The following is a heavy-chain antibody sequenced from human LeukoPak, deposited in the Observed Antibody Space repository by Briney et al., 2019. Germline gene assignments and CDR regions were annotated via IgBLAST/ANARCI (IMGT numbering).Heavy chain of an antibody. V-gene: IGHV4-38-2*02. D-gene: IGHD3-10*01. Sequence: SETLSLTCTVSGYSISSGYYWGWIRQAPGKGLEWIAHIFNSGTTHYNPYLKSRLTISVDTSKKQFSLRLSSVTAADTAVYYCAREGSYYFGSGAPLWGQGTLVTASS. CDR3: AREGSYYFGSGAPL. J-gene: IGHJ4*02. CDR2: IFNSGTT. CDR1: GYSISSGYY.